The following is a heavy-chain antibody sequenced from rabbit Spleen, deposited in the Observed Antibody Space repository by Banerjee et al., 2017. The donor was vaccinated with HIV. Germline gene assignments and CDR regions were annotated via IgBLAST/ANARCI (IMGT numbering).Heavy chain of an antibody. CDR3: VRDQAGDGDYGPYYLNL. CDR2: IEPIFGNT. Sequence: QEQLVESGGGLVQPGGSLKLSCKASGFDFYNYGETWVRQAPGKGLEWIGYIEPIFGNTYYANWVNGRFTISSHNAQNTLYLQLNSLTAADTATYFCVRDQAGDGDYGPYYLNLWGPGTLVTVS. CDR1: GFDFYNYG. V-gene: IGHV1S47*01. J-gene: IGHJ4*01. D-gene: IGHD2-1*01.